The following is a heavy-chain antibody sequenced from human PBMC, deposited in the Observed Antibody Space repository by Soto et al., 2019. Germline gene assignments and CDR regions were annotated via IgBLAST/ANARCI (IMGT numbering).Heavy chain of an antibody. CDR2: ISWNSGSI. D-gene: IGHD1-7*01. CDR1: GFTFSSYA. J-gene: IGHJ6*02. Sequence: EVQLLESGGGLVQPGGSLRLSCAASGFTFSSYAMHWVRQAPGKGLEWVSGISWNSGSIGYADSVKGRFTISRDNAKNSLYLQMNSLRAEDTALYYCAKDMATSLTGTTKYYYGMDVWGQGTTVTVSS. CDR3: AKDMATSLTGTTKYYYGMDV. V-gene: IGHV3-9*01.